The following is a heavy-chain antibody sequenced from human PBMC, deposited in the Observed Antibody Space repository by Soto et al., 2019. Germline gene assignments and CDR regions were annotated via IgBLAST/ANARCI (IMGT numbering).Heavy chain of an antibody. V-gene: IGHV3-23*01. J-gene: IGHJ4*02. Sequence: GGSLRLSCAASGFTFSSYSMSWVRQAPGKGLEWVSGFRTGGDDGTTYYADSVKGRFTISRDNSKNTLFLQMNSLRAEDTAIYYCAKKVNSGPGSQYFDYWGQGALVTVSS. D-gene: IGHD3-10*01. CDR1: GFTFSSYS. CDR2: FRTGGDDGTT. CDR3: AKKVNSGPGSQYFDY.